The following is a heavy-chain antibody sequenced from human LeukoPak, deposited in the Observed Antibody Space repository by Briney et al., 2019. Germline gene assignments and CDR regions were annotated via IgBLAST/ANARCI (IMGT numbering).Heavy chain of an antibody. CDR1: GFTFSSYA. V-gene: IGHV3-23*01. Sequence: GGSPRLSCAGSGFTFSSYAMNWVRQAPGKGLEWVSGISGSGGSTYYADSVKGRFTISRDNSKNTLYLQMNSLRAEDAAIYYCAKDRIWSGYSKYYFDCWGQGTLVTVSS. CDR2: ISGSGGST. D-gene: IGHD3-3*01. J-gene: IGHJ4*02. CDR3: AKDRIWSGYSKYYFDC.